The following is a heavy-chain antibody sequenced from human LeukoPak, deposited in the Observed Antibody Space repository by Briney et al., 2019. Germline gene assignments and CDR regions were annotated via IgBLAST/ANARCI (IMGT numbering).Heavy chain of an antibody. CDR1: GFTFSSYS. J-gene: IGHJ4*02. CDR2: ISSSSSTI. V-gene: IGHV3-48*01. D-gene: IGHD3-22*01. CDR3: ARAPDYYDSSGYSK. Sequence: GGSLRLSCAASGFTFSSYSMNWVRQAPGKGLEWVSYISSSSSTIYYADSVKGRFTISRDNAKNSLYPQMNSLRAEDTAVYYCARAPDYYDSSGYSKWGQGTLVTVSS.